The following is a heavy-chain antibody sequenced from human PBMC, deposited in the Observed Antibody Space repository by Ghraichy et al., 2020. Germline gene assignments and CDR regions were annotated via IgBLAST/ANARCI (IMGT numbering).Heavy chain of an antibody. CDR2: IWYDGSNK. CDR3: ARDHRLLWFGEPHGMDV. D-gene: IGHD3-10*01. CDR1: GFTFSSYG. V-gene: IGHV3-33*01. Sequence: GGSLRLSCAASGFTFSSYGMHWVRQAPGKGLEWVAVIWYDGSNKYYADSVKGRFTISRDNSKNTLYLQMNSLRAEDTAVYYCARDHRLLWFGEPHGMDVWGQGTTVTVSS. J-gene: IGHJ6*02.